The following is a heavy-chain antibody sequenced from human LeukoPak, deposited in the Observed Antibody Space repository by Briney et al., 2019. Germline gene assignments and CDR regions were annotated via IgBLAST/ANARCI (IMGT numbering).Heavy chain of an antibody. J-gene: IGHJ4*03. Sequence: SQTLSLTCTVSGGSISSGSYYWSWIRQHPGKGLEWIGYIYYSGSTYYNPSLRSRPTISVDTSKNQFSLKLRSVTAADTAVYYCARAYSNYAYFDYWGQGTTVTVSS. CDR2: IYYSGST. CDR1: GGSISSGSYY. CDR3: ARAYSNYAYFDY. D-gene: IGHD4-11*01. V-gene: IGHV4-31*03.